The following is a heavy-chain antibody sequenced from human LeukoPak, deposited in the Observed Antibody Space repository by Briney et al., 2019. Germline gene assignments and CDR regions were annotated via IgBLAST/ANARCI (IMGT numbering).Heavy chain of an antibody. Sequence: SQTLSLTCTVSGGSISSYYWSWIRQPPGKGLEWIGYIYYSGSTNYNPSLKSRVTISVDTSKNQFSLKLSSVTAADTAVYYCARGPGGGIAVAGTDYWGQGTLVTVSS. D-gene: IGHD6-19*01. CDR1: GGSISSYY. CDR2: IYYSGST. V-gene: IGHV4-59*01. J-gene: IGHJ4*02. CDR3: ARGPGGGIAVAGTDY.